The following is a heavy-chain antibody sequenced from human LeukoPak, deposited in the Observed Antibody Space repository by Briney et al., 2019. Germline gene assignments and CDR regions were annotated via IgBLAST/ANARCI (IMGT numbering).Heavy chain of an antibody. CDR1: GFTFSSYG. D-gene: IGHD3-3*01. Sequence: PGRSLRLSCAASGFTFSSYGMHWVRQAPGKGLGWVAVISYDGSNKYYADSVKGRFTISRDNSKNTLYLQMNSLRAEDTAVYYCAKGITIFGVVITQYYFDYWGQGTPVAVSS. CDR3: AKGITIFGVVITQYYFDY. CDR2: ISYDGSNK. V-gene: IGHV3-30*18. J-gene: IGHJ4*02.